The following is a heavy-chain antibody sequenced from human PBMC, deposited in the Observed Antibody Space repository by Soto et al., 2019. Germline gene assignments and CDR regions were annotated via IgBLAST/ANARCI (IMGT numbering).Heavy chain of an antibody. CDR3: ARGSKVLPATVHWFDP. Sequence: SETLYLTCAVYGGSFSGYYWSWILQPPGKGLKWIGEINHSGCTNYNPSLESRVSMSVDTSKNQFSLNLTSVTVADTAVYYCARGSKVLPATVHWFDPWGQGILVTAPQ. D-gene: IGHD2-2*01. V-gene: IGHV4-34*01. CDR2: INHSGCT. J-gene: IGHJ5*02. CDR1: GGSFSGYY.